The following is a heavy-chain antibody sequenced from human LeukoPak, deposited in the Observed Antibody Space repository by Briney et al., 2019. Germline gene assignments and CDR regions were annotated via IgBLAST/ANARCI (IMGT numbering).Heavy chain of an antibody. D-gene: IGHD5-18*01. CDR1: GGSISSYY. CDR2: IYYSGST. J-gene: IGHJ4*02. CDR3: ARGRGYDVTAMAPYYFDY. V-gene: IGHV4-59*12. Sequence: PSETLSLTCTVSGGSISSYYWSWIRQPPGKGLEWIGYIYYSGSTNYNPSLKSRVTISVDTSKNQFSLKLSSVTAADTAVYYCARGRGYDVTAMAPYYFDYWGQETLVTVSS.